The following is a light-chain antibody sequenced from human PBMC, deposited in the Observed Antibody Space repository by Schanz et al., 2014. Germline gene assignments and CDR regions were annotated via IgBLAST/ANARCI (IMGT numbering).Light chain of an antibody. J-gene: IGKJ1*01. CDR2: GAS. CDR1: QSVSTN. Sequence: EIVLTQSPGTLSLSPGERVTLSCRASQSVSTNLAWHQQKPGQAPRLLIYGASTRAAGIPARFSGSGSGTEFTLTISSLQSEDFAVYYCQQYKSWPPTLTFGQGTRVEIK. CDR3: QQYKSWPPTLT. V-gene: IGKV3-15*01.